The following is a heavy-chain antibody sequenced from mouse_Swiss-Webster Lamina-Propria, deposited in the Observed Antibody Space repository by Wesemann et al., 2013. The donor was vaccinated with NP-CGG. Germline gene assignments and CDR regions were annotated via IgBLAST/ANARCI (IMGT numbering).Heavy chain of an antibody. CDR1: GFAFSSYD. Sequence: EVKLVESGGGLVKPGGSLKLSCAASGFAFSSYDMSWVRQTPEKRLEWVAYISNGGGSTYYPDTVKGRFTISRDNAKNTLYLQMSSLKSEDTAMYYCARHGGLGRAWFAYWGQGTLVTVSA. D-gene: IGHD4-1*01. V-gene: IGHV5-12-1*01. CDR2: ISNGGGST. J-gene: IGHJ3*01. CDR3: ARHGGLGRAWFAY.